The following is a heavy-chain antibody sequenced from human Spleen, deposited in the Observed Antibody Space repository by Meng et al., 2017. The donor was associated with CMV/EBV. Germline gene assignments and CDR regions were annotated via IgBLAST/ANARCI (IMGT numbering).Heavy chain of an antibody. CDR2: ISGSGGST. CDR3: AKDLNPLVVVPAAIPPYYYYGMDV. Sequence: GESLKISCAASGLTFSSYAKSWVRQAPGKGLEWVSAISGSGGSTYYADSVKGRFTISRDNSKNTLYLQMNSLRAEDTAVYYCAKDLNPLVVVPAAIPPYYYYGMDVWGQGTTVTVSS. D-gene: IGHD2-2*02. V-gene: IGHV3-23*01. J-gene: IGHJ6*02. CDR1: GLTFSSYA.